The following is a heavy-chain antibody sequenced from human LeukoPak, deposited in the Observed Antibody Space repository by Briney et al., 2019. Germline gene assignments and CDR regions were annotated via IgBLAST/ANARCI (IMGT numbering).Heavy chain of an antibody. V-gene: IGHV3-23*01. D-gene: IGHD2-15*01. CDR2: ISGSGGST. J-gene: IGHJ5*02. Sequence: GGSLRLSCAASGVTFSSYAMSWVRQPPGKGLEWVSAISGSGGSTYYADSVKGRFTISRDNSKNTLYLQMNSLRAEDTAVYYCAKDFSGYGSGGGCYGGSNWFDPWGQGTLVTVSS. CDR1: GVTFSSYA. CDR3: AKDFSGYGSGGGCYGGSNWFDP.